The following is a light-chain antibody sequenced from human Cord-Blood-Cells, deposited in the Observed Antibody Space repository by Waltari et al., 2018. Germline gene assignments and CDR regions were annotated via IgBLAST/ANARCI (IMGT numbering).Light chain of an antibody. CDR2: GAS. CDR3: QQYGSSTYS. V-gene: IGKV3-20*01. J-gene: IGKJ2*03. Sequence: IMLKQSPGTLSLSPGERATPSCRASQSVSSSYLAWYQQKPGQAPRLLIYGASSRATGIPDRFSGSGSGTDFTLTISRLEPEDFAVYYCQQYGSSTYSFGQGTKLEIK. CDR1: QSVSSSY.